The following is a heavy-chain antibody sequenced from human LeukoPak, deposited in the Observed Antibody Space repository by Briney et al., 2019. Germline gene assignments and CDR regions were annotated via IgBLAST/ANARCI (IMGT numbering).Heavy chain of an antibody. CDR1: GFNFYSYD. D-gene: IGHD3-10*01. J-gene: IGHJ3*01. CDR2: LSGGGEAS. V-gene: IGHV3-23*01. CDR3: AKKWLGGYFDL. Sequence: GGSLRLSCAASGFNFYSYDMTWVRQAPGKGLEWVSSLSGGGEASYYADSAKGRFTISRDNANDTLYLQMNSLRVDDTAVYYCAKKWLGGYFDLWGRGTKVTVTS.